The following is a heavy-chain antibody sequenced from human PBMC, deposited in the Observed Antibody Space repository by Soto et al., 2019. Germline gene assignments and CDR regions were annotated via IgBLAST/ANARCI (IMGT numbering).Heavy chain of an antibody. CDR2: IWYDGSNK. CDR1: GFTFSSYG. D-gene: IGHD1-26*01. V-gene: IGHV3-33*01. Sequence: QVQLVESGGGVVQPGRSLRLSCAASGFTFSSYGMHWVRQAPGKGLEWVAVIWYDGSNKYYADSVKGRFTISRDNSKKAVYLQMNSLRAGDRAVYYWGRGRRGGELLGRTYWGQGALGTVSS. CDR3: GRGRRGGELLGRTY. J-gene: IGHJ4*02.